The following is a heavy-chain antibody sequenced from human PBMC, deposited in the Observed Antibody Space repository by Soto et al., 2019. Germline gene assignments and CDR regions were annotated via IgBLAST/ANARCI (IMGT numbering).Heavy chain of an antibody. CDR3: ARVVPGAEAWFGP. Sequence: GAPVKGSCKTSCYTFSNYGITWGRQAPGQPLEWLGWISLYSDGTNYAQKFQGRVSMTTDTSTTTAYMELRSLRSDDTAVYYCARVVPGAEAWFGPWGQGTLVTVSS. J-gene: IGHJ5*02. D-gene: IGHD2-2*01. CDR1: CYTFSNYG. CDR2: ISLYSDGT. V-gene: IGHV1-18*01.